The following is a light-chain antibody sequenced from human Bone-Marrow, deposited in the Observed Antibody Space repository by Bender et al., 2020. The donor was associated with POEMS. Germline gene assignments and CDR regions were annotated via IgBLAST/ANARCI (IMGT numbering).Light chain of an antibody. CDR1: SSDVGAHNY. V-gene: IGLV2-14*01. Sequence: QSALTQPASVSGSPGQSTTISCTGTSSDVGAHNYVSWYQQHPGKAPRLMVYAVSSRPSGVPDRVSGSKSGNTASLTISGLQAEDEADYYCCSHGGCFTIFVGGTKLTVL. CDR3: CSHGGCFTI. J-gene: IGLJ2*01. CDR2: AVS.